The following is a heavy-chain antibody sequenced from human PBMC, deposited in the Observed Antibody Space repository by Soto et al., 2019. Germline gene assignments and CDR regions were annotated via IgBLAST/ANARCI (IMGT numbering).Heavy chain of an antibody. Sequence: PSETLSLTCTVSGGSISSSSYYWGWIRQPPGKGLEWIGSIYYSGSTYYNPSLKSRVTISVDTSKNQFSLKLSSVTAADTAVYYCARQLVGSSWSDYYYGMDVWGQGTTVTVAS. CDR3: ARQLVGSSWSDYYYGMDV. D-gene: IGHD6-13*01. V-gene: IGHV4-39*01. CDR2: IYYSGST. J-gene: IGHJ6*02. CDR1: GGSISSSSYY.